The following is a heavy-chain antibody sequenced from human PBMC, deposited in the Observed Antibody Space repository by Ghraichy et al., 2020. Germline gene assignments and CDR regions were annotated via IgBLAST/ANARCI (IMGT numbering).Heavy chain of an antibody. J-gene: IGHJ4*01. V-gene: IGHV3-53*01. Sequence: GGSLRLSCAVSGFTISTNYMTWVRQAPGKGLEWVSVIYIGGDTYYADPVKGRFAISRDNSKNTLYLQMNSLRAEDTAVYFCARVTGWPQFYDYWGQEPWSPSPQ. CDR2: IYIGGDT. D-gene: IGHD6-19*01. CDR3: ARVTGWPQFYDY. CDR1: GFTISTNY.